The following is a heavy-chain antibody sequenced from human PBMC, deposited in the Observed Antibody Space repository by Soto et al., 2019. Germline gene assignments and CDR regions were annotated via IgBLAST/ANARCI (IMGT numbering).Heavy chain of an antibody. Sequence: PGGSLRLSCAASGFTFNTYWMNWVRQAPGKGLEWVANIKGDGSERYYVDSVKGRFTISRDNAKDSLYLQMNSLRDEDTAVYYCARDKWAGWSFDYWGQGTLVTVSS. V-gene: IGHV3-7*01. D-gene: IGHD6-19*01. CDR2: IKGDGSER. J-gene: IGHJ4*02. CDR3: ARDKWAGWSFDY. CDR1: GFTFNTYW.